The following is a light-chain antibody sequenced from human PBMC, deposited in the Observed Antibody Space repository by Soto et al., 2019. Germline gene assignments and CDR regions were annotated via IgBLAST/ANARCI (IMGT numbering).Light chain of an antibody. J-gene: IGLJ1*01. CDR1: ISDIGGYNF. CDR3: SSFRSGTTL. CDR2: EVS. Sequence: QSVLTQPSSVSGSPGQSITISCTGTISDIGGYNFVSWYHQHPGKAPKLMIYEVSNRPSGVSDRFSGSKSGNTASLTISGLQAEDEADYYCSSFRSGTTLFGTGTKVTVL. V-gene: IGLV2-14*01.